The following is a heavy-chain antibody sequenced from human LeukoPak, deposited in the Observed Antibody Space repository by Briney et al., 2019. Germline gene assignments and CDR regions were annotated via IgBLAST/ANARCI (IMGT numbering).Heavy chain of an antibody. CDR1: GFTFSSYW. D-gene: IGHD3-16*02. J-gene: IGHJ4*02. CDR2: IKQDGSEK. CDR3: ARAKLYYDYVWGSYRPSELDY. V-gene: IGHV3-7*04. Sequence: GGSLRLSCAASGFTFSSYWMSWVCQAPGKGLEWVANIKQDGSEKYYVDSVKGRFTISRDNAKNSLYLQMNSLRAEDTAVYYCARAKLYYDYVWGSYRPSELDYWGQGTLVTVSS.